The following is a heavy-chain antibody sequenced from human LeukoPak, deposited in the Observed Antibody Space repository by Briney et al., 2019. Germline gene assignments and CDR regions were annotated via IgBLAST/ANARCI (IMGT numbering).Heavy chain of an antibody. V-gene: IGHV3-74*01. CDR2: VNPQGSDT. CDR3: ARARWSSTGWFLGY. Sequence: GGSLRLSCAASGFTFSSYWMHWVRQAPGKGLVWVSRVNPQGSDTSYTDSVKGRFTISRDNAKDSLHLQMDNLRAEDTAVYYCARARWSSTGWFLGYWGQGTLVAVSS. J-gene: IGHJ4*02. D-gene: IGHD6-19*01. CDR1: GFTFSSYW.